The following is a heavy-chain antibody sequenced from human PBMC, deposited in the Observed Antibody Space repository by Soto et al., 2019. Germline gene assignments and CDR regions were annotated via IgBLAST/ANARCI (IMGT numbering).Heavy chain of an antibody. V-gene: IGHV3-30-3*01. CDR3: ARDRAGPNPDYDILTGYLDY. D-gene: IGHD3-9*01. CDR2: ISYDGSNK. Sequence: GGSLRLSCAASGFTFSSYAMHWVRQAPGKGLEWVAVISYDGSNKYYADSVKGRFTISRDNSKNTLYLQMNSLRAEDTAVYYCARDRAGPNPDYDILTGYLDYWGQGTLVTVSS. J-gene: IGHJ4*02. CDR1: GFTFSSYA.